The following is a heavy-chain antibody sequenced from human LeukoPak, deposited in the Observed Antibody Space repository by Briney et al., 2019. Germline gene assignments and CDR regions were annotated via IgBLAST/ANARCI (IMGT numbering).Heavy chain of an antibody. CDR2: IRSKAYGGTT. CDR3: TRSPLAHGSGWYLHDP. V-gene: IGHV3-49*03. CDR1: GFTFGDYA. J-gene: IGHJ5*02. D-gene: IGHD6-19*01. Sequence: GRSLRLSCTASGFTFGDYAMSWFRQAPGKGLEWVGFIRSKAYGGTTEYAASVKGRFTISRDDSKSIAYLQMNSLKTEDTAVYYCTRSPLAHGSGWYLHDPWGQGTLVTVSS.